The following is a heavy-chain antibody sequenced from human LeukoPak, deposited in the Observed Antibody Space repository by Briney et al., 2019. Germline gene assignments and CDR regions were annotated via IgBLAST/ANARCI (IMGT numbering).Heavy chain of an antibody. CDR2: INPNSGGT. J-gene: IGHJ4*02. CDR1: GYTFTGYY. D-gene: IGHD3-16*01. V-gene: IGHV1-2*02. CDR3: AREGTGGPFDY. Sequence: ASVTVSYKASGYTFTGYYMHWLRQAPGQGLEWMGWINPNSGGTNYAQKFQGRVTMTRDTSISTAYMELSRLRSEDTAVYYGAREGTGGPFDYWGQGTLVTVSS.